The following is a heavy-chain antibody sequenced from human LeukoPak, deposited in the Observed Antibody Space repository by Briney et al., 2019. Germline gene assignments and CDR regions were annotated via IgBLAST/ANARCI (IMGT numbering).Heavy chain of an antibody. CDR3: ARVAYYYDSSGLDAFDI. CDR1: GFTFSSYW. CDR2: IKQDGSEK. Sequence: GGSLRLSCAASGFTFSSYWMSWVRQAPGKGLEWVANIKQDGSEKYYVDSVKGRFTIARDNAKNSLYLQMNSLRAEDTAVYYCARVAYYYDSSGLDAFDIWGQGTMVTASS. D-gene: IGHD3-22*01. V-gene: IGHV3-7*01. J-gene: IGHJ3*02.